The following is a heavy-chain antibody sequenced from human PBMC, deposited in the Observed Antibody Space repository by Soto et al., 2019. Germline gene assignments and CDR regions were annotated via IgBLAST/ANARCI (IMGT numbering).Heavy chain of an antibody. Sequence: PGGSLRLSCAASGFTFSNFDMHWVRQPTGKGLEWVSGIGTGGDTYYQGPVKGRFTISRENDKNSLYLQMDSLRAGDSAVYYCVRATKCVRNRPSPEYYPDYLPHGTLVTV. CDR1: GFTFSNFD. J-gene: IGHJ4*01. CDR3: VRATKCVRNRPSPEYYPDY. D-gene: IGHD3-10*01. V-gene: IGHV3-13*01. CDR2: IGTGGDT.